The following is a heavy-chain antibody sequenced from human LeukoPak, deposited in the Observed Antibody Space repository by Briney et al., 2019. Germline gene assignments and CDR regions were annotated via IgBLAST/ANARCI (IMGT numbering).Heavy chain of an antibody. J-gene: IGHJ4*02. D-gene: IGHD3-22*01. CDR3: AREYYYDSSGYYYAPDYFDY. Sequence: SVKVSCKACGGTFSSYAISWLRQAPGQGLEWMGGIIPIFGTANYAPKFQGRVTITADESTSTAYMELSSLRSEDTAVYYCAREYYYDSSGYYYAPDYFDYWGQGTLVTVSS. CDR2: IIPIFGTA. V-gene: IGHV1-69*13. CDR1: GGTFSSYA.